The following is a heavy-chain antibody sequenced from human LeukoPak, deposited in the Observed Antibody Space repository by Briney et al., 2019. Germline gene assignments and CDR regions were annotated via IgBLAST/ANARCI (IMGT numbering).Heavy chain of an antibody. CDR1: GFTFSSYA. V-gene: IGHV3-15*01. J-gene: IGHJ5*02. CDR2: IKSKTDGGTT. Sequence: PGGSLRLSCAASGFTFSSYAMSWVRQAPGKGLEWVVRIKSKTDGGTTDYAAPVKGRFTISRDDSKNTLYLQMNSLKTEDTAVYYCTTDPESKLLWFGGGLLGTWGQGTLVTVSS. CDR3: TTDPESKLLWFGGGLLGT. D-gene: IGHD3-10*01.